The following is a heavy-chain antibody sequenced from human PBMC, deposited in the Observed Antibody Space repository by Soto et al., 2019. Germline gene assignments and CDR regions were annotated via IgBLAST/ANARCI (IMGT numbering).Heavy chain of an antibody. D-gene: IGHD2-21*01. CDR1: GLTFSSYA. CDR3: ARGLLLRDYYYYYGMDV. V-gene: IGHV3-23*01. Sequence: GGSLRLSCAASGLTFSSYAMNWVRQAPGKGLEWVSTVSGSGVSTYYADSVRGRFTISRDNSKNTLYLQMNSLRAEDTAVYYCARGLLLRDYYYYYGMDVWGQGT. CDR2: VSGSGVST. J-gene: IGHJ6*02.